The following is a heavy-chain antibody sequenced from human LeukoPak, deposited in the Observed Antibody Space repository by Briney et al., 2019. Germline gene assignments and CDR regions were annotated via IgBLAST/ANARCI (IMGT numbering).Heavy chain of an antibody. CDR3: TRGGYSDTSASDMA. Sequence: PGGSLRLSCAASGFPFGSYEMNWVRQAPGKGLEWISYISGSGSIIYYADSVKGRFTISRDNAENSLYLQMNSLRAEDTAVYYCTRGGYSDTSASDMAWGQGALVTVSS. CDR1: GFPFGSYE. J-gene: IGHJ5*02. V-gene: IGHV3-48*03. CDR2: ISGSGSII. D-gene: IGHD3-22*01.